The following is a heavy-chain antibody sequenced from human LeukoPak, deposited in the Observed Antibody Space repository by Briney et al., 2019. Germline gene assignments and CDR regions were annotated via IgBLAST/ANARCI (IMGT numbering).Heavy chain of an antibody. J-gene: IGHJ6*02. CDR3: AKDRPRIVGAPNYYGMDV. V-gene: IGHV3-23*01. CDR1: GFTFSSYA. Sequence: GGSLRLSCAASGFTFSSYAMSWVRQAPGKGLEWVSAISGSGGSTYYADSVKGRFTISRDNSKNTLYLQMNSLRAEDTAVYYCAKDRPRIVGAPNYYGMDVWGQGTTVTVSS. D-gene: IGHD1-26*01. CDR2: ISGSGGST.